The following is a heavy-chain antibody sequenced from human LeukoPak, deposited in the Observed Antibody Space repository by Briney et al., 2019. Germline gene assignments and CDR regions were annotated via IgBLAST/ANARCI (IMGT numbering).Heavy chain of an antibody. J-gene: IGHJ3*02. V-gene: IGHV3-30*18. Sequence: GVSLRLSCAASGFTFSSYGMHWVRQAPGKGLEWVTVVSDDGSNKYFADSVKGRFSISRDNSKNTMYLQMNSLRAEDTAVYYCAKGVWSSGPDAFDIWGQGTMVTVPS. CDR1: GFTFSSYG. CDR2: VSDDGSNK. CDR3: AKGVWSSGPDAFDI. D-gene: IGHD6-19*01.